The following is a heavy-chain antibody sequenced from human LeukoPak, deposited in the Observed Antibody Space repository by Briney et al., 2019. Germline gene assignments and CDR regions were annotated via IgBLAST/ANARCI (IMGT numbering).Heavy chain of an antibody. Sequence: GVSLTLSCAASGFTFSSYSMMWVRQAPGKGLEWVSTVSGGGGGTYYADSVKGRFTISRDNSKNTLYLQMNSLRGEDTAVYYCAKGAAAGQVDWFDPWGQGTLVTVSS. J-gene: IGHJ5*02. D-gene: IGHD6-13*01. V-gene: IGHV3-23*01. CDR2: VSGGGGGT. CDR1: GFTFSSYS. CDR3: AKGAAAGQVDWFDP.